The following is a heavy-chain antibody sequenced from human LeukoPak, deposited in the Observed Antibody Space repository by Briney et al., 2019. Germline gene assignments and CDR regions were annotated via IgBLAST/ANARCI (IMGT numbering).Heavy chain of an antibody. J-gene: IGHJ4*02. Sequence: SETLSLTCSVSGASISNYYWSWIRQPAGKGLEWIGRIYTSGSTNYNPSLKSRVTMSVDTSKNQFTLNLSSVTAADTAVYYCARGSGYSYGYPLDYWGQGTLVTVSS. CDR2: IYTSGST. CDR1: GASISNYY. D-gene: IGHD5-18*01. CDR3: ARGSGYSYGYPLDY. V-gene: IGHV4-4*07.